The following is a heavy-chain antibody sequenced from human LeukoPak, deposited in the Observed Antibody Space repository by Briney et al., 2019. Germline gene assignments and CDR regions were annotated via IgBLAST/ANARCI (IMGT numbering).Heavy chain of an antibody. CDR3: ARVEAAAGTCDY. CDR2: ISAYNGNT. Sequence: GASVKISCKASGYTFTSYGISWVRQAPGQGLEWMGWISAYNGNTNYPQKLQGRVTMTTDTSTSTAYMELRSLRSDDTAVYYCARVEAAAGTCDYWGQGTLVPVSS. D-gene: IGHD6-13*01. CDR1: GYTFTSYG. V-gene: IGHV1-18*01. J-gene: IGHJ4*02.